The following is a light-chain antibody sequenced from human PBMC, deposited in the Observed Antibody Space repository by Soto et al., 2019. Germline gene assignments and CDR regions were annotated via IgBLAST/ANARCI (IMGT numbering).Light chain of an antibody. CDR1: QSVSSN. CDR3: QEVNDWPAWK. J-gene: IGKJ3*01. V-gene: IGKV3-15*01. CDR2: GAS. Sequence: EIVMTQSPATLSVSPGERATLSCRASQSVSSNLAWYQQKPGQAPRLLIYGASTRAPAIPARFSGSGSGTEFTITIRSLQSEDFAVYYRQEVNDWPAWKIGPGSKVA.